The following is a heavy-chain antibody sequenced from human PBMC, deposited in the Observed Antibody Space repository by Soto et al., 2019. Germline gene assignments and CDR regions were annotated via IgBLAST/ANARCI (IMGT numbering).Heavy chain of an antibody. V-gene: IGHV3-23*01. CDR2: ISGSGDIT. CDR1: GFSFSNSA. Sequence: EVQLLESGGGLVQPGGSLRLSCAVSGFSFSNSAMTWVRQAPGKGLEWVSGISGSGDITYNTDSVKGRFAISRDTSKNVVYLQMRSLRADDTAVYYCAKVPQWVLRYHDWFFDYWGQGTLVTVSS. CDR3: AKVPQWVLRYHDWFFDY. J-gene: IGHJ4*02. D-gene: IGHD3-9*01.